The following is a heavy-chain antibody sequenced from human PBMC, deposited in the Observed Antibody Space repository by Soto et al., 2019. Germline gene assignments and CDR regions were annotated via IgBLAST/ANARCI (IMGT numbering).Heavy chain of an antibody. V-gene: IGHV3-9*01. Sequence: EVQLVESGGGLVQPGRSLRLSCAASGFTFDDYAMHWVRQAPGKGLEWVSGISWNSGSIGYADSVKGRFTISRDNAKNSRYLPMNSLRAEDTALYYCARGSWNDKYYFDYWGQGTLVTVSS. D-gene: IGHD1-1*01. CDR3: ARGSWNDKYYFDY. CDR1: GFTFDDYA. J-gene: IGHJ4*02. CDR2: ISWNSGSI.